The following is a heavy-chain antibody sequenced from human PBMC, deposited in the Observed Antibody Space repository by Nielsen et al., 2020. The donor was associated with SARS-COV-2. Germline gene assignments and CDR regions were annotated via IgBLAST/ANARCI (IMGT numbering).Heavy chain of an antibody. CDR2: IIPIFGTA. J-gene: IGHJ4*02. CDR3: ASQPGIAAAGRYYFDY. Sequence: SVKVSCKASGVTFSSYAISWVRQAPGQGLEWMGGIIPIFGTANYAQKFQGRVTITADESTSTAYMELSSLRSEDTAVYYCASQPGIAAAGRYYFDYWGQGTLVTVSS. V-gene: IGHV1-69*13. CDR1: GVTFSSYA. D-gene: IGHD6-13*01.